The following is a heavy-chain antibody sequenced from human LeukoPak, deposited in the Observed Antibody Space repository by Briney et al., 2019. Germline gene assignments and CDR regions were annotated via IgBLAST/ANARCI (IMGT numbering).Heavy chain of an antibody. CDR3: AWDFGYF. J-gene: IGHJ4*02. Sequence: PGGSVRLSCAASGFTFSNYKMNWVRQAPGKGLEWVSYISSSGSIIYYSDSVKGRFTISRDNAKNSLYLQMNSLRAEDTAVYYCAWDFGYFWGQGNLVTVSS. V-gene: IGHV3-48*03. D-gene: IGHD3-10*01. CDR1: GFTFSNYK. CDR2: ISSSGSII.